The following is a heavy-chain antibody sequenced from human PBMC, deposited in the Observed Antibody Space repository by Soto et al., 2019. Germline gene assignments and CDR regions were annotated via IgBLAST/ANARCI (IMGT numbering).Heavy chain of an antibody. V-gene: IGHV1-18*01. D-gene: IGHD5-18*01. CDR1: GYTFTTYG. J-gene: IGHJ4*02. CDR3: ARDESGYSYGFDY. CDR2: ISGYNGNT. Sequence: QVQLVQSGTEVKKPGASVKVSCKASGYTFTTYGITWVRQAPGQGLEWMGWISGYNGNTKYAQSLQGRVTMTTDTSTSTAYMELRSLRSDDTAVYYCARDESGYSYGFDYWGQGTLVTVSS.